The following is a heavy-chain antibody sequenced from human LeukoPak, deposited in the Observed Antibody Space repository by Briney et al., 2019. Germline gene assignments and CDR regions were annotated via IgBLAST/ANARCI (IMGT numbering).Heavy chain of an antibody. Sequence: ASVKVSCKASGYTFTSYDINWVRQATGQGLEWMGWMNPNSGNTGYAQKFQGRVTMTRNTSISTAYMELSSLRSEDTAVYYCASGDILTGPYYFDYWGQGTLVTVSS. J-gene: IGHJ4*02. CDR2: MNPNSGNT. CDR3: ASGDILTGPYYFDY. V-gene: IGHV1-8*01. CDR1: GYTFTSYD. D-gene: IGHD3-9*01.